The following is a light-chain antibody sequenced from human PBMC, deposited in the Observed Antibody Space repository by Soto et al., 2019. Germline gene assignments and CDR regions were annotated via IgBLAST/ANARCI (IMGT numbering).Light chain of an antibody. CDR1: SSDVGGYDY. V-gene: IGLV2-14*01. CDR3: ISYTTMSTWV. J-gene: IGLJ3*02. Sequence: QSALTQPASVSGSPGQSITISCTVTSSDVGGYDYVSWYQHYPGKAPKLIIYEVNHRPSGVSNRFSGSKSANTASLTISGLQSEDEADYYCISYTTMSTWVFGGGTKLTVL. CDR2: EVN.